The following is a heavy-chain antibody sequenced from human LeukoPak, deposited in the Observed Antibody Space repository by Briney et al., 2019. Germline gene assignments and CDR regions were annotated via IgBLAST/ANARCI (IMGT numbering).Heavy chain of an antibody. V-gene: IGHV4-34*01. D-gene: IGHD3-10*01. CDR1: GGSFSGYY. CDR2: INHSGGT. CDR3: ARFLYGSGVDI. J-gene: IGHJ3*02. Sequence: SETLSLTCAVYGGSFSGYYWSWIRQPPGKGLEWIGEINHSGGTNYNPSLKSRVTISVDTSKNQFSLKLSSVTAADTAVYYCARFLYGSGVDIWGQGTMVTVSS.